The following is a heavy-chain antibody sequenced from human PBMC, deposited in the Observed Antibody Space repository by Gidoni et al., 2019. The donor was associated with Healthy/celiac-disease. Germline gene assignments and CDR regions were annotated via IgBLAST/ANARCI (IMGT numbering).Heavy chain of an antibody. CDR2: ISYDGSNK. D-gene: IGHD4-17*01. CDR1: GFTFSSYG. CDR3: AKPLEVDYGDYDGWYFDL. V-gene: IGHV3-30*18. Sequence: QVQLVESGGGVVQPGRSLRLSCAASGFTFSSYGMDWVRQAPGKGLEWVAVISYDGSNKYYADSVKGRFNISRDNSKNTLYLQMNSLRAEDTAVYYCAKPLEVDYGDYDGWYFDLWGRGTLVTVSS. J-gene: IGHJ2*01.